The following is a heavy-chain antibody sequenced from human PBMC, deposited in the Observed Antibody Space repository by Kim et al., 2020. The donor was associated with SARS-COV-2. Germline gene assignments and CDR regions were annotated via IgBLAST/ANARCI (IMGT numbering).Heavy chain of an antibody. Sequence: GGSLRLSCSASGFTFGDYGMSWFRQAPGKGLEWVGLIRSKAYGGTTDYAASVKGRFTISRDDSKSIAYLQMNSLKTEDTAVYYCTRWSSRRDGMDVWGQGTTVTVSS. J-gene: IGHJ6*02. CDR3: TRWSSRRDGMDV. CDR1: GFTFGDYG. CDR2: IRSKAYGGTT. D-gene: IGHD2-2*01. V-gene: IGHV3-49*03.